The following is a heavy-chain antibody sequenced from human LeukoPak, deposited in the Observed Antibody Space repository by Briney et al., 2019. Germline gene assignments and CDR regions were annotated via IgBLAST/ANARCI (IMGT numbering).Heavy chain of an antibody. CDR1: GFTVSSNY. V-gene: IGHV3-66*01. Sequence: PGGSLRLSCAASGFTVSSNYMSWVRQAPGKGLEWVSVIYSGGSTSYAESVKGRFTISRDNSKNTLYLQMNSLRADDTAVYYSNLLRGIIPSWGQGTLVTVSS. J-gene: IGHJ4*02. CDR2: IYSGGST. D-gene: IGHD3-10*01. CDR3: NLLRGIIPS.